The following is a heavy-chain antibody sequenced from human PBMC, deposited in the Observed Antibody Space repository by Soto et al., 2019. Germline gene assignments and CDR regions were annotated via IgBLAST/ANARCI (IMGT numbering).Heavy chain of an antibody. D-gene: IGHD1-20*01. CDR2: IIPLHNTS. CDR3: ASWSNWNPLYYDGLDV. V-gene: IGHV1-69*06. CDR1: GGAFNNYA. Sequence: QVQLLQSGAEVKKPGSSVKVSCKVSGGAFNNYALNWVRHGPGQGLEWLGGIIPLHNTSNYSLKFLGRVTVTAYISSTTVYMDLNSLTSDDTATYYCASWSNWNPLYYDGLDVWGQGTTVTVSS. J-gene: IGHJ6*02.